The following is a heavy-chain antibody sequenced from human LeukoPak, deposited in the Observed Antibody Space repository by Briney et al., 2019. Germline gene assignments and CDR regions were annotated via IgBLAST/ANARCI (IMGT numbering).Heavy chain of an antibody. J-gene: IGHJ4*02. CDR1: GFTFSSYS. D-gene: IGHD5-12*01. Sequence: GGSLRLSXAASGFTFSSYSMNWVRQAPGKGLEWVSSISSSSSYIYYADSVKGRFTISRDNAKNSLYLQMNSLRAEDTAVYYCAGEFSGGYVSLNDYWGQGTLVTVSS. CDR3: AGEFSGGYVSLNDY. V-gene: IGHV3-21*01. CDR2: ISSSSSYI.